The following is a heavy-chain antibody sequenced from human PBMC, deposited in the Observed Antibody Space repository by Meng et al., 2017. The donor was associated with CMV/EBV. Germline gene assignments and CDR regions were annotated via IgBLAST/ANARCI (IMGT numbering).Heavy chain of an antibody. J-gene: IGHJ4*02. Sequence: QLLQSVAKMKQTWPFVTLSGTHTLFTFSDSYIPWVRQAPGHELEWRGWVNSNNDATNYARKFQGRVSMTRDTSISTAHIELRRLMSDDTAVYYCVRSSGWSLFDYWGQGTLVTVSS. D-gene: IGHD6-19*01. V-gene: IGHV1-2*02. CDR3: VRSSGWSLFDY. CDR2: VNSNNDAT. CDR1: LFTFSDSY.